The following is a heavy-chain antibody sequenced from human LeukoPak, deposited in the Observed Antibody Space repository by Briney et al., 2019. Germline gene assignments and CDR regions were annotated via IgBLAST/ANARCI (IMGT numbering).Heavy chain of an antibody. V-gene: IGHV4-59*01. CDR3: ASSDGVRPIDY. D-gene: IGHD3-10*01. Sequence: SETLSLTCTVSGGSISSYYWSWIRQPPGKGLEWIGYIYYSGSTNYNPSLRSRVTISVDTSKNQFSLKLSSVTAADTAVYYCASSDGVRPIDYWGQGTLVTVSS. J-gene: IGHJ4*02. CDR1: GGSISSYY. CDR2: IYYSGST.